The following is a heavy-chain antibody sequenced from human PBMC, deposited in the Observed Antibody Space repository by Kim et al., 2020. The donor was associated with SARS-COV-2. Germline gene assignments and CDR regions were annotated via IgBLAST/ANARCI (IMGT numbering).Heavy chain of an antibody. CDR3: AKVSRSNEGYFEY. V-gene: IGHV3-9*01. D-gene: IGHD1-1*01. Sequence: YADSGKGRFTISRDNAKNSLYLQMNSLRAEDTSLYYCAKVSRSNEGYFEYWGQGTLVTVSS. J-gene: IGHJ4*02.